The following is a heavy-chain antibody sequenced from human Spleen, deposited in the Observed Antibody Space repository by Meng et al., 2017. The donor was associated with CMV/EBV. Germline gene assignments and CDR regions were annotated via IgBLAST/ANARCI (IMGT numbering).Heavy chain of an antibody. D-gene: IGHD2-2*02. J-gene: IGHJ4*02. CDR2: INHGGYN. Sequence: NGYYWTWIRRPPGKGLDWIGKINHGGYNDYNPSLKNRVTISIDTSRNQFSLKLRSVTAADTAVYYCATMRAATSCYRGSCSGYYFDYWGQGTLVTVSS. CDR3: ATMRAATSCYRGSCSGYYFDY. V-gene: IGHV4-34*01. CDR1: NGYY.